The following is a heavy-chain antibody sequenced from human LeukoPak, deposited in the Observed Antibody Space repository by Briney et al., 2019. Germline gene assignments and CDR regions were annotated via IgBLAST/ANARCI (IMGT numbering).Heavy chain of an antibody. CDR3: AREGYDSSGYYYLGFDY. CDR2: IYDSGST. J-gene: IGHJ4*02. D-gene: IGHD3-22*01. Sequence: SETLSLTCTVSGASIRSGDYYWSWIRQPPGKGLEWIGYIYDSGSTYYNPSLKSRITISVDTSENRFSLKLSSVTATDTAVYCCAREGYDSSGYYYLGFDYWGQGTLVTVSS. CDR1: GASIRSGDYY. V-gene: IGHV4-30-4*01.